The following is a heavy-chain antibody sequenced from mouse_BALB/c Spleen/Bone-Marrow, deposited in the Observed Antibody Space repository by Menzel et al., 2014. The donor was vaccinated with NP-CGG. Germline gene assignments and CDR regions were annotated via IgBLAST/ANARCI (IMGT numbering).Heavy chain of an antibody. CDR3: ARDHPYYFDY. J-gene: IGHJ2*01. Sequence: QVQLKESGAELAKPGASVKMSCKASGYTFTSYWMHWVKQRPGQGLEWIGYINPSTGYTEYNQKFKDKATLTADKSSSTAHMQLSSLTSEDSAVYYCARDHPYYFDYWGQGTTLTVSS. CDR2: INPSTGYT. CDR1: GYTFTSYW. V-gene: IGHV1-7*01.